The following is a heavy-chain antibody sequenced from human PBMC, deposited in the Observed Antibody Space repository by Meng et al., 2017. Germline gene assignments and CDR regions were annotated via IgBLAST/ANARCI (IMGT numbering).Heavy chain of an antibody. J-gene: IGHJ4*02. CDR3: ARDSSSGWYHNY. Sequence: QVEVVRCGAEVKKPGSSVKGSCKASGGTFSSDASRWVRQAPGQGLEWMGGIIPIFGTANYAQKCQGRVTITADESTSTAYMELSSLRSEDTAVYFCARDSSSGWYHNYWGQGTLVTVSS. D-gene: IGHD6-19*01. V-gene: IGHV1-69*01. CDR1: GGTFSSDA. CDR2: IIPIFGTA.